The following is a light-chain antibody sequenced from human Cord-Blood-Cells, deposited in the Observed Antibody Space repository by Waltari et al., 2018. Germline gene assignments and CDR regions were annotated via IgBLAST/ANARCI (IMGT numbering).Light chain of an antibody. CDR3: SSYAGSNNLV. V-gene: IGLV2-8*01. Sequence: HSALTQPPSASGSPGQSVTLSCTGTSSDLRGYNYVPCYQHNPRTAPNTMIDEGSKRPSGVPDRFSGSKSGNTASLTVSGLQAEDEADYYCSSYAGSNNLVFGGGTKLTVL. CDR2: EGS. CDR1: SSDLRGYNY. J-gene: IGLJ2*01.